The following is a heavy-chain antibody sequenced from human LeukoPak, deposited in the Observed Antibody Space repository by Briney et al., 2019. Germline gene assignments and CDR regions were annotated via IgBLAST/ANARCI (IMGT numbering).Heavy chain of an antibody. CDR2: IIPILGTA. V-gene: IGHV1-69*13. CDR3: ARLGPFYDSSSYGDYNWFDP. D-gene: IGHD3-22*01. CDR1: GGTFSSYA. Sequence: ASVKVSCKASGGTFSSYAISWVRQAPGQGLEWMGGIIPILGTANYAQKFQGRVTITADESTSTAYMELSSLRSEDTAVYYCARLGPFYDSSSYGDYNWFDPWGQGTLVAVSS. J-gene: IGHJ5*02.